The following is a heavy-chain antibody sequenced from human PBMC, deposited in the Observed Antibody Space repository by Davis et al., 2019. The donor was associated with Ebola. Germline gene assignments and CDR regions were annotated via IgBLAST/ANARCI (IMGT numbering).Heavy chain of an antibody. J-gene: IGHJ4*02. CDR1: GGSISSYY. CDR2: INHSGST. D-gene: IGHD6-19*01. Sequence: MPSETLSLTCTVSGGSISSYYCSWIRQPPGKGLEWIGEINHSGSTNYNPSLKSRVTISVDTSKNQFSLKLSSVTAADTAVYYCARFEQYRYYFDCWGQGTLVTVSS. V-gene: IGHV4-34*01. CDR3: ARFEQYRYYFDC.